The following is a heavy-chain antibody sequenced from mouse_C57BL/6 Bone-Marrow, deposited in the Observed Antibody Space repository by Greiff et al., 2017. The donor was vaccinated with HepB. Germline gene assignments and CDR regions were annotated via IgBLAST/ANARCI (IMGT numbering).Heavy chain of an antibody. Sequence: VMLVESEGGLVQPGSSMKLSCTASGFTFSDYYMAWVRQVPEKGLEWVANINYDGSSTYYLDSLKSRFIISRDNAKNILYLQMSSLKSEDTATYYCAREDTTVVLDYWGQGTTLTVS. D-gene: IGHD1-1*01. CDR1: GFTFSDYY. CDR3: AREDTTVVLDY. CDR2: INYDGSST. J-gene: IGHJ2*01. V-gene: IGHV5-16*01.